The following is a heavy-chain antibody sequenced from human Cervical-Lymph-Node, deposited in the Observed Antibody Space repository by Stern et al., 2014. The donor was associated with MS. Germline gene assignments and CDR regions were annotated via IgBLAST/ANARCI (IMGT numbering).Heavy chain of an antibody. J-gene: IGHJ4*02. Sequence: VQLVESGGGVVQPGRSLRLSCAASRFTFSSYGLHWVRQAPGKGLEWVAVISYDGTRKYYTESVKGRFSISRDNSRNALYLQMNSLRDDDTAVYYCAREAPSGVYLDFGGQGTLLTVSS. V-gene: IGHV3-30*04. CDR2: ISYDGTRK. CDR1: RFTFSSYG. CDR3: AREAPSGVYLDF. D-gene: IGHD2-8*01.